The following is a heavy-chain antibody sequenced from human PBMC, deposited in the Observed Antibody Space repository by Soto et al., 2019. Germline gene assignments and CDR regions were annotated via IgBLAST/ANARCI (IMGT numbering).Heavy chain of an antibody. J-gene: IGHJ5*02. CDR2: FDPEDGET. D-gene: IGHD1-1*01. CDR1: GYTLTELS. Sequence: ASVKVSCKVSGYTLTELSMHWVRQAPGKGLEWMGGFDPEDGETIYAQKFQGRVTMTEDTSTDTAYMELSSLRSEDTAVYYCATDIKRRWNDLSNWFDPWGQGTLVTVSS. CDR3: ATDIKRRWNDLSNWFDP. V-gene: IGHV1-24*01.